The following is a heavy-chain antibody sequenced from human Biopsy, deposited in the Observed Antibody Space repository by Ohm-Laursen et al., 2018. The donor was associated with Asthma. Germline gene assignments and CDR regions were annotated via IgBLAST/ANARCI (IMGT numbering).Heavy chain of an antibody. V-gene: IGHV3-23*01. CDR3: ARGKTWGRSYYFDY. CDR2: ITGSGGFT. CDR1: GFTFSNYA. D-gene: IGHD6-6*01. J-gene: IGHJ4*02. Sequence: SLRLSCAASGFTFSNYAMSWVRQAPGKGLEWVSSITGSGGFTYYADSVKGRFTISRDNSKDTLYLQVNSLRGDDTAVYYCARGKTWGRSYYFDYWGQGTLVTVSS.